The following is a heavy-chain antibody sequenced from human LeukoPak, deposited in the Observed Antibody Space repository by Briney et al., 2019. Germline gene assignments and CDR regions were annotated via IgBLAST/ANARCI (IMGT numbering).Heavy chain of an antibody. Sequence: PSETLSLTCSVSGASISSSSYYWGWIRQPPGKGLEWIATINYSGTTHYNPSLKSRVTISADTSNNHFSLKLNSVTAADTAVYYCASDRIWFGESTNEYWGQGTLVTVSS. V-gene: IGHV4-39*07. J-gene: IGHJ4*02. D-gene: IGHD3-10*01. CDR1: GASISSSSYY. CDR2: INYSGTT. CDR3: ASDRIWFGESTNEY.